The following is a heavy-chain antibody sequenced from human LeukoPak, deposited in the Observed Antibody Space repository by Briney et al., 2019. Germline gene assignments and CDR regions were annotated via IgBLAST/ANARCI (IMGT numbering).Heavy chain of an antibody. CDR1: GASISSSH. CDR3: ARDAEHCSGSDCPRWFDP. Sequence: SETLSLTCTVSGASISSSHWNWVRQPPGKGLEWVARIYYSGATNCNPSFQSRVTISLDTSKNQFSLNLRSVTAADTAVYYCARDAEHCSGSDCPRWFDPWGQGTLVTVSS. CDR2: IYYSGAT. V-gene: IGHV4-59*01. J-gene: IGHJ5*02. D-gene: IGHD2-21*02.